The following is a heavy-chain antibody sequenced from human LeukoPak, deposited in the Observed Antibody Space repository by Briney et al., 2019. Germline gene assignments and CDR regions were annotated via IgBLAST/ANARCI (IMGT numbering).Heavy chain of an antibody. D-gene: IGHD3-22*01. CDR1: GGSISSGGYY. CDR3: ARDSPRYYYDSSGYLNWFDP. CDR2: IYHSGST. J-gene: IGHJ5*02. V-gene: IGHV4-30-2*01. Sequence: SETLSLTCTVSGGSISSGGYYWSWIRQPPGKGLEWIGYIYHSGSTYYNPSLKSRVTISVDTSKNQFSLKLSSVTAADTAVYYCARDSPRYYYDSSGYLNWFDPWGQGTLVTVSS.